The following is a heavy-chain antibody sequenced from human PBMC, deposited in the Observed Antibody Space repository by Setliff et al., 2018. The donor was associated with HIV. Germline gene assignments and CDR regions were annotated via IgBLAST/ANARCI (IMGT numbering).Heavy chain of an antibody. D-gene: IGHD3-22*01. Sequence: PGGSLRLSCAASGFSFRTYNMNWVRQAPGKGLEWVSSISSDGRYIYYADSVKGRFTISRDNAKNSLYLHMNSLRAEDTAVYYCARDPASIAYYARFDYWGQGTLVTVSS. J-gene: IGHJ4*02. V-gene: IGHV3-21*01. CDR2: ISSDGRYI. CDR1: GFSFRTYN. CDR3: ARDPASIAYYARFDY.